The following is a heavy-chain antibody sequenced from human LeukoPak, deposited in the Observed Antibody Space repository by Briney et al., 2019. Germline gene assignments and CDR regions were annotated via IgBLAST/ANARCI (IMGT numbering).Heavy chain of an antibody. J-gene: IGHJ6*03. CDR2: ISASGGST. Sequence: GGSLRLSCAASGFTLSSYAMSWVRQAPGKGLEWVSSISASGGSTNYADSVKGRFTISRDNSKNTVYLQMNSPRAEDTAVYYCAKVMKGSERLTMVRGVIIKTAGLYYMDVWGKGTTVTVSS. CDR1: GFTLSSYA. D-gene: IGHD3-10*01. V-gene: IGHV3-23*01. CDR3: AKVMKGSERLTMVRGVIIKTAGLYYMDV.